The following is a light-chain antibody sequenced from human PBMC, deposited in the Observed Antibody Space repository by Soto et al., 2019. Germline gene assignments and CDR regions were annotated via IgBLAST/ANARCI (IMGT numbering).Light chain of an antibody. Sequence: DIQLTKSPSFLSASVGDRVTITCRASQGISSYLAWYQQKPGKAPKLLIYAASTLQSGVPSRFSGSGSGTEFTLTISSLQPEDFATYYCQQLNSYPYTFGQGTKLEMK. CDR3: QQLNSYPYT. CDR1: QGISSY. J-gene: IGKJ2*01. V-gene: IGKV1-9*01. CDR2: AAS.